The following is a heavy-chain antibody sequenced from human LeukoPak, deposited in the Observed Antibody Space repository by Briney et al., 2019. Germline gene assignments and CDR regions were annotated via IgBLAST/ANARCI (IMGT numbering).Heavy chain of an antibody. CDR1: GSTFSSYW. Sequence: GGSLRLSCAASGSTFSSYWMSWVRQAPGKGLEWVANIKQDGSEKYYVDSVKGRFTISRDNAKNSLYLQMNSLRAEDTAVYYCARGTLWSGYYFDYWGQGTLVTVSS. D-gene: IGHD3-3*01. J-gene: IGHJ4*02. CDR3: ARGTLWSGYYFDY. CDR2: IKQDGSEK. V-gene: IGHV3-7*01.